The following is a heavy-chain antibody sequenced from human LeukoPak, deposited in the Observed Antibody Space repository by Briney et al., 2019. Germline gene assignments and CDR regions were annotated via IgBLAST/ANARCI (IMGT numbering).Heavy chain of an antibody. D-gene: IGHD3-10*01. CDR2: MNPNSGNT. J-gene: IGHJ6*02. V-gene: IGHV1-8*01. CDR3: ARGGTMVRGVNALGNYGMDV. Sequence: ASVKVSCKASGYTFSNYDINWVRQATGQGLEWMGWMNPNSGNTGYAQKFQGRVTMTRDTSTTTAYMELSNLRSDDTAVYYCARGGTMVRGVNALGNYGMDVWGQGTTVTVSS. CDR1: GYTFSNYD.